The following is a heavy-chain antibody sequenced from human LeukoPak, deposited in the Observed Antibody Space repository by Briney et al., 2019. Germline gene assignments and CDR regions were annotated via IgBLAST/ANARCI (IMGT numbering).Heavy chain of an antibody. CDR2: INPNRGGT. CDR3: ARDLRGGALGAFDI. CDR1: GYIFTAYY. V-gene: IGHV1-2*02. J-gene: IGHJ3*02. Sequence: SSVKVSYKACGYIFTAYYIHWLRQAPGHALEWMGGINPNRGGTSFALHFQARVTLTRDTSISTVYMELSRLRSDDTAVYYCARDLRGGALGAFDIWGQGTMVAVSS. D-gene: IGHD3-16*01.